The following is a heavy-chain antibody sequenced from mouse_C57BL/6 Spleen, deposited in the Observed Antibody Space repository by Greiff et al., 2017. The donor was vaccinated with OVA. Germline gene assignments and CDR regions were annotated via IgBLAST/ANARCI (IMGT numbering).Heavy chain of an antibody. Sequence: VQLQQSGADLVKPGASANWSCTASGFNFKDSYMPWVKQRTEQGLEWFGRIDPEDGETKYAPKFQGKATITADTSSNTAYLQLSSLTSEDTAVYYCARYYYGNYFDYWGQGTTLTVSS. CDR3: ARYYYGNYFDY. D-gene: IGHD1-1*01. CDR1: GFNFKDSY. J-gene: IGHJ2*01. CDR2: IDPEDGET. V-gene: IGHV14-2*01.